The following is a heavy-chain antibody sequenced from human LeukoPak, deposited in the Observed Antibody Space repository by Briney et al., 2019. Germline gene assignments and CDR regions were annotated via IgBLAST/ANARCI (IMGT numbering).Heavy chain of an antibody. CDR2: IRYDGSNK. CDR3: AKGGIAAAPGYFDY. CDR1: GFTFSSYG. V-gene: IGHV3-30*02. J-gene: IGHJ4*02. Sequence: GGSLRLSCAASGFTFSSYGMHWVRQAPGKGLEWVAFIRYDGSNKYYADSVKGRFTISRDNSKNTLYLQINSLRAEDTAVYYCAKGGIAAAPGYFDYWGQGTLVTVSS. D-gene: IGHD6-13*01.